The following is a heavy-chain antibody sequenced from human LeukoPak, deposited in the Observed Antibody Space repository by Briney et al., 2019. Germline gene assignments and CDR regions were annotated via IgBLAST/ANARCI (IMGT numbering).Heavy chain of an antibody. D-gene: IGHD4-11*01. CDR2: IRYDGSNK. CDR1: GFTFSSHG. Sequence: GGSLRLSCAASGFTFSSHGMHWVRQAPGKGLEWVAFIRYDGSNKYEADSVKGRFTISRDNSESTLYLQMNSLRAEDTAVYYCARAHPGDYSDFQFDYWGQGTLVTVSS. CDR3: ARAHPGDYSDFQFDY. V-gene: IGHV3-30*02. J-gene: IGHJ4*02.